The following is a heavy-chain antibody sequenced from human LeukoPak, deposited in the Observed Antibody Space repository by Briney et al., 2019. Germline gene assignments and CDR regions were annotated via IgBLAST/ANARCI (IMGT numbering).Heavy chain of an antibody. V-gene: IGHV1-69*13. D-gene: IGHD3-10*01. CDR3: AREYYGSGYLDY. CDR1: GGTFSSYA. J-gene: IGHJ4*02. Sequence: SVKVSCKASGGTFSSYAISWVRQAPGQGLEWMGGIIPIFGTANYAQKFQGRVTITADESTSTAYMEPSSLRSEDTAVYYCAREYYGSGYLDYWGQGTLVTVSS. CDR2: IIPIFGTA.